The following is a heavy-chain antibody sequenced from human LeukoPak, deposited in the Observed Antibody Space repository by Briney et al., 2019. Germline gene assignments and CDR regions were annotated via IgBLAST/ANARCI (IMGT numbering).Heavy chain of an antibody. CDR1: GDSISSYY. J-gene: IGHJ6*03. CDR3: ARDRIAARRNYYYYYMDV. V-gene: IGHV4-4*07. D-gene: IGHD6-6*01. Sequence: SETLSLTCTVSGDSISSYYWSWIRQPAGKGLEWIGRIYTSGSTNYNPSLKSRVTMSVDTSKNQFSLKLSSVTAADTAVYYCARDRIAARRNYYYYYMDVWGKGTTVTVSS. CDR2: IYTSGST.